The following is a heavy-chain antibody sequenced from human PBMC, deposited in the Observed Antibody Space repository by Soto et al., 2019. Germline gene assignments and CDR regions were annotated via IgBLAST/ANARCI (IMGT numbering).Heavy chain of an antibody. J-gene: IGHJ2*01. D-gene: IGHD5-12*01. Sequence: EVQLVESGGGLVQPGGSLKLSCAASGFTFSGSAMHWVRQASGKGLEWVGRIRSKANSYATAYAASVKGRFTISRDDSKNTAYLQMNSLKTEDTAVYYCTSHVDGYNPYWYFDLWGRGTLVTVSS. CDR3: TSHVDGYNPYWYFDL. V-gene: IGHV3-73*02. CDR2: IRSKANSYAT. CDR1: GFTFSGSA.